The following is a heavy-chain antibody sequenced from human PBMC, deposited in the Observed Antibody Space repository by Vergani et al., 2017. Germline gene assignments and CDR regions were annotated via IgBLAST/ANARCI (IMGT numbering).Heavy chain of an antibody. Sequence: QVQLVESGGGVVQPGRSLRPSCAASGFTFSSYDMHWVRQAPGKGLEWVAVIYSGGSTYYADSVKGRFTISRDNSKNTLYLQMNSLRAEDTAVYYCARDPEHLSGRRLGGPAYYFDYWGQGTLVTVSS. D-gene: IGHD1-26*01. CDR3: ARDPEHLSGRRLGGPAYYFDY. V-gene: IGHV3-NL1*01. CDR1: GFTFSSYD. CDR2: IYSGGST. J-gene: IGHJ4*02.